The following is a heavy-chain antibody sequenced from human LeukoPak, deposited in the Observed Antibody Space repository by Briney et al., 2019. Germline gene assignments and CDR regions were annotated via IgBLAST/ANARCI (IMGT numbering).Heavy chain of an antibody. CDR1: GFTFSSYA. Sequence: GRSLRLSCAASGFTFSSYAMHWVRQAPGKGLEWVAVISYDGSNKYYADSVKGRFTISRDNSKNTLYLQMNSRRAEDTAVYYCARDIYDSSGYGGDYWGQGTLVTVSS. CDR2: ISYDGSNK. V-gene: IGHV3-30-3*01. D-gene: IGHD3-22*01. CDR3: ARDIYDSSGYGGDY. J-gene: IGHJ4*02.